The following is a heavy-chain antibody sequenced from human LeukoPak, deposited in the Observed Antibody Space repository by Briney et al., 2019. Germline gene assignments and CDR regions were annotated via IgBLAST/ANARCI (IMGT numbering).Heavy chain of an antibody. Sequence: SETLSLTCAVSGGSISSSNWWSWVRQPPGKGLEWIGEIYHSGSTNYNPSLKSRVTISVDKSKNQFSLKLSSVTAADTAVYYCARDKTEVAATHYYYYGMDVWGQGTTATVSS. CDR3: ARDKTEVAATHYYYYGMDV. CDR1: GGSISSSNW. D-gene: IGHD2-15*01. J-gene: IGHJ6*02. V-gene: IGHV4-4*02. CDR2: IYHSGST.